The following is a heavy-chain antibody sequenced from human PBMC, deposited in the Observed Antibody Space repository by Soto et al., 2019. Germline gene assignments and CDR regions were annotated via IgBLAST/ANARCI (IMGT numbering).Heavy chain of an antibody. J-gene: IGHJ5*02. D-gene: IGHD6-19*01. CDR1: SGSISSSNW. V-gene: IGHV4-4*02. CDR2: IYHSGST. CDR3: ARVIAVAGSWALDWHHFNWFDP. Sequence: PSETLSLTCAVSSGSISSSNWWSWVRQPPGKGLEWIGEIYHSGSTNYNPSLKSRVTISVDKSKNQFSLKLSSVTAADTAVYYCARVIAVAGSWALDWHHFNWFDPWGQGTLVTVSS.